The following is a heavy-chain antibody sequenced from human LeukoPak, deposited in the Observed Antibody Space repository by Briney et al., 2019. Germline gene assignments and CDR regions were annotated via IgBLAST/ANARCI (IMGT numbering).Heavy chain of an antibody. CDR2: INHSGST. CDR1: GGSFSGYY. CDR3: ARGAFSGGSSSMSRDFPQFDH. Sequence: SETLSLTCAVYGGSFSGYYWSWIRQPPGKGLEWIGEINHSGSTNYNPSLKSRVTISVDTSKNQFSLKLSSVTAADTAVYYCARGAFSGGSSSMSRDFPQFDHWGQGTLVTVSS. V-gene: IGHV4-34*01. J-gene: IGHJ4*02. D-gene: IGHD6-6*01.